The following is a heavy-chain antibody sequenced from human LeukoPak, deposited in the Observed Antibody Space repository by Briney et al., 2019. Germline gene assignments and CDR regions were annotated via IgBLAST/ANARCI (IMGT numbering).Heavy chain of an antibody. V-gene: IGHV4-39*01. CDR1: GGSISSSSYY. Sequence: SETLSLTCTVSGGSISSSSYYWGWIRQPPGKGLEWIGSIYYSGSTYYNPSLKSRVTISVDTSKNQFSLKLSSVTAADTAVYYCARISGSYLNYWAREPWSPSPQ. J-gene: IGHJ4*02. CDR2: IYYSGST. CDR3: ARISGSYLNY. D-gene: IGHD1-26*01.